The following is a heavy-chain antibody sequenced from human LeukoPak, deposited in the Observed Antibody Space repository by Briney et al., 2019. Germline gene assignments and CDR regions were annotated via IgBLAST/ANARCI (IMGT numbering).Heavy chain of an antibody. CDR1: GFTFSDYY. CDR2: ISSSGSTI. D-gene: IGHD5-12*01. J-gene: IGHJ5*02. Sequence: QPGGSLRLSCAASGFTFSDYYMSWIRQAPGKGLEWVSYISSSGSTIYYADSVKGRFTISRDNAKNSLYLQMNSLRAEDTAVYYCARDSRDRGLWEWLRFRDHWFDPWGQGTLVTVSS. V-gene: IGHV3-11*04. CDR3: ARDSRDRGLWEWLRFRDHWFDP.